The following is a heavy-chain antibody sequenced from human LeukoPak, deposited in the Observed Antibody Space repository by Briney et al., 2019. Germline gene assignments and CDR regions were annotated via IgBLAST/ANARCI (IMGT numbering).Heavy chain of an antibody. CDR1: GFSFSDYA. CDR2: ISGSSGST. Sequence: GGSPRVSCAASGFSFSDYAMSWVRQAPGKGLEWVSVISGSSGSTYYADSVKGRFTISRDNSKNTLYLQMNSLRAEDTAVYYCAKGSGYYFGSGTYYFDYWGQGTLVTVSS. J-gene: IGHJ4*02. V-gene: IGHV3-23*01. D-gene: IGHD3-10*01. CDR3: AKGSGYYFGSGTYYFDY.